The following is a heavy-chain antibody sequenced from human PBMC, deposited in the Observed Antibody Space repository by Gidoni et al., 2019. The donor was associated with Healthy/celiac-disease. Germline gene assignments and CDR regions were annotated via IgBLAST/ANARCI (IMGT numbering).Heavy chain of an antibody. CDR1: GFTFSSYA. D-gene: IGHD6-25*01. V-gene: IGHV3-23*01. Sequence: EVQLLESGGGLVQPGGSLRLSCAASGFTFSSYAMSWVRQAPGKGLEWVSVISGSSGSTYYADAVKGRFTITRDNTKNTLYLKMNSLRAEDTAVYYCAKISSSGGDPLRWFDPWGQGTLVTVSS. CDR2: ISGSSGST. J-gene: IGHJ5*02. CDR3: AKISSSGGDPLRWFDP.